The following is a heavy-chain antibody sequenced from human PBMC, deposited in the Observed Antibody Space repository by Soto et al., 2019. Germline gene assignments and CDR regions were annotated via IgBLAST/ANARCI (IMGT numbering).Heavy chain of an antibody. J-gene: IGHJ4*02. CDR2: INPYSGGT. V-gene: IGHV1-2*04. CDR1: GYTFTGYY. Sequence: QVQLVQSGAEVKKPGASVKVSCKASGYTFTGYYMHWVRQAPGQGLERMGWINPYSGGTNYTQKFQGLVTITRDTAISTAYMELSRLSSDDTAVYYCASGPDDEHFDYWGQGTLVTVSS. CDR3: ASGPDDEHFDY. D-gene: IGHD1-1*01.